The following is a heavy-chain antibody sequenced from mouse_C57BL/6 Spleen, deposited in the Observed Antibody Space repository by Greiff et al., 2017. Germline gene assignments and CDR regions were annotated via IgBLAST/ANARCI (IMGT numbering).Heavy chain of an antibody. D-gene: IGHD2-3*01. J-gene: IGHJ3*01. CDR3: ARDDGYYGKAWFAY. CDR1: GYSITSGYY. Sequence: EVKLMESGPGLVKPSQSLSLTCSVTGYSITSGYYWNWIRQFPGNKLEWMGYISYDGSNNYNPSLKDRISITRDTSKNQFFLKLNSVTTEDTATYYCARDDGYYGKAWFAYWGQGTLVTVSA. CDR2: ISYDGSN. V-gene: IGHV3-6*01.